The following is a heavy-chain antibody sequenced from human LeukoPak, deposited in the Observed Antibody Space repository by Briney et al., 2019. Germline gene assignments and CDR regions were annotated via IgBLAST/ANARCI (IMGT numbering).Heavy chain of an antibody. D-gene: IGHD2-2*02. J-gene: IGHJ4*02. CDR3: AKDYCSSTSCYNNYFDY. V-gene: IGHV3-30*02. Sequence: SGRSLRLSCAASGFTFSSYGMHWVRQAPGKGLEWVAFIRYDGSNKYYADSVKGRFTISRDNSKNTLYLQMNSLRAEDTAVYYCAKDYCSSTSCYNNYFDYWGQGTLVTVSS. CDR2: IRYDGSNK. CDR1: GFTFSSYG.